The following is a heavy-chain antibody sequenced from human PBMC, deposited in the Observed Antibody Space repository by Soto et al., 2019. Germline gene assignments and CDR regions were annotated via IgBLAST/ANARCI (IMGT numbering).Heavy chain of an antibody. CDR3: AKDRNSGSPPVTVACYYGMDV. Sequence: GGSLRLSCAASGFTFSSYGMHWVRQAPGKGLEWVAVISYDGSNKYYADSVKGRFTISRDNSKNTLYLQMNSLRAEDTAVYYCAKDRNSGSPPVTVACYYGMDVWGQGTTVTVSS. J-gene: IGHJ6*02. V-gene: IGHV3-30*18. CDR1: GFTFSSYG. D-gene: IGHD1-26*01. CDR2: ISYDGSNK.